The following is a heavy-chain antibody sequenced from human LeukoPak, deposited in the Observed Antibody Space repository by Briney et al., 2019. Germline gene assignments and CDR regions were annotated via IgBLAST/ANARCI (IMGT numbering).Heavy chain of an antibody. V-gene: IGHV3-21*01. J-gene: IGHJ3*02. CDR2: ISSSSSYM. CDR3: AGVYCSGGSTLDDAFDI. D-gene: IGHD2-15*01. CDR1: GFTFSSYS. Sequence: GGSLRLSCAASGFTFSSYSMNWVRQAPGKGLEWVSSISSSSSYMYYADSVKGRFTISRDNAKNSLYLQMNSLRAEDTAVYYCAGVYCSGGSTLDDAFDIWGQGTMVTVSS.